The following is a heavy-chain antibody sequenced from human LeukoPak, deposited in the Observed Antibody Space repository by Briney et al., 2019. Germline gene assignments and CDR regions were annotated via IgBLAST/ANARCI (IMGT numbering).Heavy chain of an antibody. J-gene: IGHJ4*02. Sequence: SETLSLTCAVYGGSLSGYFWTWIRQPPGKGLEWIGEINPGGSTNYNPSLKSRVTISIDTSKNQFSLKLSSVTAADTAVYYCARGDLAARMGYWGQGTLVTVSS. CDR1: GGSLSGYF. CDR3: ARGDLAARMGY. V-gene: IGHV4-34*01. D-gene: IGHD6-6*01. CDR2: INPGGST.